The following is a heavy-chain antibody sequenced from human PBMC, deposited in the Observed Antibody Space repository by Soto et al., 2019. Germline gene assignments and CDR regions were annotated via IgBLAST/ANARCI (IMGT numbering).Heavy chain of an antibody. J-gene: IGHJ4*02. CDR3: ARDPVRETYSNYFGKGDY. Sequence: PGGSLRLSCAASGFTFSSYWMSWVRQAPGKGLEWVANIKQDGSEKYYVDSVKGRFTISRDNAKNSLYLQMNSLRAEDTAVYYCARDPVRETYSNYFGKGDYWGQGTLVTVSS. D-gene: IGHD4-4*01. V-gene: IGHV3-7*01. CDR2: IKQDGSEK. CDR1: GFTFSSYW.